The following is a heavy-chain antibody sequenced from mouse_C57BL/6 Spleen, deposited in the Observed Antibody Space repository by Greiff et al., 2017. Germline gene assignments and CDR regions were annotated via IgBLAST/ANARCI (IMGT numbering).Heavy chain of an antibody. CDR2: IYPGDGDT. Sequence: LQESGPELVKPGASVKISCKASGYAFSSSWMNWVKQRPGKGLEWIGRIYPGDGDTNYNGKFKGKATLTADKSSSTAYMQLSSLTSEDSAVYFCARPPYYGSSYDYFDVWGTGTTVTVSS. V-gene: IGHV1-82*01. CDR1: GYAFSSSW. J-gene: IGHJ1*03. CDR3: ARPPYYGSSYDYFDV. D-gene: IGHD1-1*01.